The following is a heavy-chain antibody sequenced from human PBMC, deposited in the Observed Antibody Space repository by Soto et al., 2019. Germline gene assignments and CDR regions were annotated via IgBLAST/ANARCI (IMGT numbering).Heavy chain of an antibody. CDR2: ISYDGSNK. D-gene: IGHD1-26*01. J-gene: IGHJ2*01. CDR3: AKDGGTYYHTSSWYFDL. V-gene: IGHV3-30*18. Sequence: QVQLVESGGGVVQPGRSLRLSCAASGFTFSSYGMHWVRQAPGKGLEWVAVISYDGSNKYYADSVKGRFTISRDNSKNTLYPQMNSLRAEDTAVYYCAKDGGTYYHTSSWYFDLWGRGTLVTVSS. CDR1: GFTFSSYG.